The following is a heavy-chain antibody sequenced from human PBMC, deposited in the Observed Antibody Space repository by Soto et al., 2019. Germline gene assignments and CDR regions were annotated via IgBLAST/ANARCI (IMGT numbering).Heavy chain of an antibody. D-gene: IGHD5-18*01. V-gene: IGHV3-9*01. J-gene: IGHJ4*02. CDR1: GFTFDDYA. CDR2: ISWNSGII. Sequence: GGSLRLSCAASGFTFDDYAMHWVRQAPGKGLEWVSGISWNSGIIDYADSVKGRFTISRDNAKDCLYLQMNSLRAEDTALYSCAKGYSYGVLEPLGYWGQGTLVSVSS. CDR3: AKGYSYGVLEPLGY.